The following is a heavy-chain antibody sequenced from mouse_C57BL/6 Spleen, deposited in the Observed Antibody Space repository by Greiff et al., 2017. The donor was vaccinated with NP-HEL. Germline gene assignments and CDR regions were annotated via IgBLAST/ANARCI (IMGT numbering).Heavy chain of an antibody. CDR1: GFTFSNYW. CDR2: IRLKSDNYAT. Sequence: EVKLEESGGGLVQPGGSMKLSCVASGFTFSNYWMNWVRQSPEKGLEWVAQIRLKSDNYATHYAESVKGRFTISRDDSKSSVYLQMNNLRAEDTGIYYCTGIYDGYPSYAMDYWGQGTSVTVSS. D-gene: IGHD2-3*01. V-gene: IGHV6-3*01. CDR3: TGIYDGYPSYAMDY. J-gene: IGHJ4*01.